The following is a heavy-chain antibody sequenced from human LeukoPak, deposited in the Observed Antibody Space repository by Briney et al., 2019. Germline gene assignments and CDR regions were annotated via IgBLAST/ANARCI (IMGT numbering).Heavy chain of an antibody. CDR1: RFTFSDHY. Sequence: GGPLRLSCAASRFTFSDHYMDCVRQAPGNGLEWAGRIRNKANSYATEYAASVKGRFTISRDDLKRSLYLQMNSLKTEDTAVYYCARDRLSSGWETFDYWGQGTLVTVSS. CDR3: ARDRLSSGWETFDY. CDR2: IRNKANSYAT. J-gene: IGHJ4*02. V-gene: IGHV3-72*01. D-gene: IGHD6-19*01.